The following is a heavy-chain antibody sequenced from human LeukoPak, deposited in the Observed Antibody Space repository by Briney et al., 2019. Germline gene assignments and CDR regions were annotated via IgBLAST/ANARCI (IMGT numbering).Heavy chain of an antibody. J-gene: IGHJ4*02. CDR1: GFTFTTYA. D-gene: IGHD1/OR15-1a*01. V-gene: IGHV3-23*01. CDR2: IANSGAST. Sequence: PGGSLRLSCAASGFTFTTYAMSWVRQAPGKGLEWVSTIANSGASTYYADSVKGRFTISRDNSKNTLYLQMNSRRAEDMAVYYCAKSHSVEQRGYFDYWGQGTLVTVSS. CDR3: AKSHSVEQRGYFDY.